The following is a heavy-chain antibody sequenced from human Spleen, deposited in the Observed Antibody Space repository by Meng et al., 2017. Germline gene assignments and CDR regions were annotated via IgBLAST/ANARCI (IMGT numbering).Heavy chain of an antibody. Sequence: GGSLKISCATSGFTFTTYWLSWVHQAPGKGLEWVANINQDASEKYYVDSVKGRFTISRDNAKKSVNLQMNSLRSEDTAVYYCARGRFCTSGSCYFDYWGQGALVTVSS. D-gene: IGHD2-15*01. CDR3: ARGRFCTSGSCYFDY. V-gene: IGHV3-7*01. CDR2: INQDASEK. CDR1: GFTFTTYW. J-gene: IGHJ4*02.